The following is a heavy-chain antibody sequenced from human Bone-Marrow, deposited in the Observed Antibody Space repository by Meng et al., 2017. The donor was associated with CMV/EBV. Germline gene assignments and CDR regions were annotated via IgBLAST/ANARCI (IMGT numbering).Heavy chain of an antibody. J-gene: IGHJ1*01. CDR1: GFTFSSYA. V-gene: IGHV3-30-3*01. Sequence: GESLKISCAASGFTFSSYAMHWVRQAPGKGLEWVSLISYDGSEKYYAGSVKGRFTVSRDNSKNTLYLQMNSLRLDDTAVYYCARDGPYCSSASCSAEYFQHWGQGTLVTVSS. CDR2: ISYDGSEK. CDR3: ARDGPYCSSASCSAEYFQH. D-gene: IGHD2-2*01.